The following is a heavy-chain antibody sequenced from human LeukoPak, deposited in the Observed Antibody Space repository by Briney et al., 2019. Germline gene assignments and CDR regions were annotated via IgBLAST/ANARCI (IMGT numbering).Heavy chain of an antibody. D-gene: IGHD6-19*01. CDR3: ASNLAVAGTGAGNWFDP. CDR1: GGTFSSYT. CDR2: IIPILGTA. V-gene: IGHV1-69*16. Sequence: ASVKVSCKASGGTFSSYTISWVRQAPGQGLEWMGRIIPILGTANCAQKFQGRVTITTDESTSTAYMELSSLRSEDTAVYYCASNLAVAGTGAGNWFDPWGQGTLVTVSS. J-gene: IGHJ5*02.